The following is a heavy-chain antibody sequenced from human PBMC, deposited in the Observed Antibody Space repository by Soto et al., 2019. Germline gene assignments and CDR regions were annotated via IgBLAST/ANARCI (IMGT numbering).Heavy chain of an antibody. CDR2: INAYNGNT. J-gene: IGHJ4*02. Sequence: QVQLVQSGAEVKKPGASVKVSCKASGYTFTSYGIRWVRQAPGQGLEWVGWINAYNGNTEYAQKFQGRVTRPTDTTTSTAYRVLGSRRSDDSGVYSFASGAWPYYFDYWGQGPLLTVSS. CDR1: GYTFTSYG. V-gene: IGHV1-18*01. CDR3: ASGAWPYYFDY. D-gene: IGHD3-16*01.